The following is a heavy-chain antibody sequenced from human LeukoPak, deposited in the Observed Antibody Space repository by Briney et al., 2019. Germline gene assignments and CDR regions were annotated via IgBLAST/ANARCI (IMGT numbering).Heavy chain of an antibody. CDR2: ISAYNGST. V-gene: IGHV1-18*04. CDR3: ARGSYGPDY. J-gene: IGHJ4*02. Sequence: ASVKVSCKASGYTFTGYYMHWVRQAPGQGLEWMGWISAYNGSTNYAQKLQGRVTMTTDTSTSTAYMELRSLRSDDTAVYYCARGSYGPDYWGQGTLVTVSS. D-gene: IGHD5-18*01. CDR1: GYTFTGYY.